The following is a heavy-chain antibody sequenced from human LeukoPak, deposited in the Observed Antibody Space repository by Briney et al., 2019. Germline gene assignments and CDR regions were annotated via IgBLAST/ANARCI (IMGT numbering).Heavy chain of an antibody. CDR2: ISGGGDYT. D-gene: IGHD1-14*01. CDR1: GCTLSRAA. V-gene: IGHV3-23*01. CDR3: AKTAGRSNTWSPESDY. Sequence: SLAVSCAASGCTLSRAAVKLFRQAPGKGLHWVSVISGGGDYTYYADSVKGRFTISRDNSKNTLYLQMNSLRAEDTAVYYCAKTAGRSNTWSPESDYWGQGNPVTVSS. J-gene: IGHJ4*02.